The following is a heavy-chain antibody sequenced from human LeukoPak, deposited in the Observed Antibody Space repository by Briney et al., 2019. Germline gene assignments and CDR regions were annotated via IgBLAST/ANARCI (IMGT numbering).Heavy chain of an antibody. CDR3: ARGPRYYDILTGYVVGYFQH. D-gene: IGHD3-9*01. J-gene: IGHJ1*01. CDR1: GGSFGGYY. CDR2: INHSGST. Sequence: PSETLSLTCAVYGGSFGGYYWSWIRQPPGKGLEWIGEINHSGSTNYNPSLKSRVTISVDTSKNQFSLKLSSVTAADTAVYYCARGPRYYDILTGYVVGYFQHWGQGTLVTVSS. V-gene: IGHV4-34*01.